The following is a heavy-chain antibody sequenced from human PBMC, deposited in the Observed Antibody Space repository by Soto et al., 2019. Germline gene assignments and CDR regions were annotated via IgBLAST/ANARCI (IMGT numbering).Heavy chain of an antibody. J-gene: IGHJ4*02. CDR3: AGGGGSLYY. D-gene: IGHD3-16*01. V-gene: IGHV3-33*01. CDR1: GFTFSSYG. CDR2: IWYDGSNK. Sequence: QVQLVESGGGVVQPGRSLRLSCAASGFTFSSYGMHWVRQAPGKGLEWVAGIWYDGSNKYYADSVKGRFTISRDNSKNTLYLQMNSLRAEDTAVYYCAGGGGSLYYWGQGTLVTVSS.